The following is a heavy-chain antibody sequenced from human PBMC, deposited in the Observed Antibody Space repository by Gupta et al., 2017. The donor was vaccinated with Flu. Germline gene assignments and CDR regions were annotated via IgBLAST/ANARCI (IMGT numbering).Heavy chain of an antibody. Sequence: QVQLQESGPGLVKVSETLSLTCTVSGDSIKNGYFWGWIRLFPGKGMEWIGSIHQNGRTYTNPSLGSRFTISVDTSKNHFFLTLKSVTAADTAVYYCARVGKLTSVTNNRFDPWGQGTLVTVSS. CDR3: ARVGKLTSVTNNRFDP. J-gene: IGHJ5*02. CDR1: GDSIKNGYF. CDR2: IHQNGRT. V-gene: IGHV4-38-2*02. D-gene: IGHD4-17*01.